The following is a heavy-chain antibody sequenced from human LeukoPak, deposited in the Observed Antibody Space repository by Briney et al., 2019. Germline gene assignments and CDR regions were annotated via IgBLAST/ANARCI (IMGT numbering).Heavy chain of an antibody. CDR1: GFTFSSYA. CDR2: ISGSGGST. CDR3: AKDLDDDGDYPLGAY. J-gene: IGHJ4*02. V-gene: IGHV3-23*01. D-gene: IGHD4-17*01. Sequence: PGGSLRLSCAASGFTFSSYAMSCVRQAPAKGLEWVSAISGSGGSTYYADSVKGLFTISRDNSKNTLYLQMNSLRAEDTAVYYCAKDLDDDGDYPLGAYWGQGTLVTVSS.